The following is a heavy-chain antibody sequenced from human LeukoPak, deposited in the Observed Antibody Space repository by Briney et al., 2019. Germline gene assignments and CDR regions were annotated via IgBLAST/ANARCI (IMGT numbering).Heavy chain of an antibody. J-gene: IGHJ5*02. D-gene: IGHD4-17*01. V-gene: IGHV4-34*01. CDR1: GGSFSGYY. CDR3: ARDFSVTSAPGWFDP. Sequence: SETLSLTCAVYGGSFSGYYWSWIRQPPGKGLEWIGEINHGGSTNYNPSLTSRVTISVDTSKNQFSLKLSSVTAADTAVYYCARDFSVTSAPGWFDPWGQGTLVTVSS. CDR2: INHGGST.